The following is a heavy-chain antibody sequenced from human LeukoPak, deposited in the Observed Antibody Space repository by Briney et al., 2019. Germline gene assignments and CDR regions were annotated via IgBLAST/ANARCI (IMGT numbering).Heavy chain of an antibody. J-gene: IGHJ4*02. Sequence: ASVKVSCKASGYTFTGYYMHWVRQAPGQGPEWMGWINPNSGGTNYAQKFQGRVTMTRDTSISTAYMELSRLRSDDTAVYFCARAGGYVWGSYRPFDYWGQGTLVTISS. CDR1: GYTFTGYY. D-gene: IGHD3-16*02. CDR2: INPNSGGT. CDR3: ARAGGYVWGSYRPFDY. V-gene: IGHV1-2*02.